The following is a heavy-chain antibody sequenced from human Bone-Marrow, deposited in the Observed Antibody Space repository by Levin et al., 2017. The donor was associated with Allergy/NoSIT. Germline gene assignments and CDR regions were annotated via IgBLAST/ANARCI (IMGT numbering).Heavy chain of an antibody. CDR1: GGSISTNNW. V-gene: IGHV4-4*02. J-gene: IGHJ3*02. CDR3: ARGGNSRGAFNI. CDR2: LYHNEST. D-gene: IGHD1-14*01. Sequence: SETLSLTCAVSGGSISTNNWWTWVRQPPGKGLEWIGELYHNESTSYNPSLKSRVTLSGDRTKNQFSLKLTSVTAADTAVYYCARGGNSRGAFNIWGRGTMVTVSS.